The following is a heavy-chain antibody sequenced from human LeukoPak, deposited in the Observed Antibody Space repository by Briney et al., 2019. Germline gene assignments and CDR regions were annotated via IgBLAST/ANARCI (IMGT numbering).Heavy chain of an antibody. V-gene: IGHV3-23*01. CDR3: AKGDSSGYYYVYFDY. CDR2: ISGSGGST. Sequence: GGSLRLSCAASGFTFSSYAMSWVRQAPGKGLEWVSAISGSGGSTYYADSVKGRFTISRDNSKNTLYLRMNSLRAEDTAGYYCAKGDSSGYYYVYFDYWGQGTLVTVSS. D-gene: IGHD3-22*01. J-gene: IGHJ4*02. CDR1: GFTFSSYA.